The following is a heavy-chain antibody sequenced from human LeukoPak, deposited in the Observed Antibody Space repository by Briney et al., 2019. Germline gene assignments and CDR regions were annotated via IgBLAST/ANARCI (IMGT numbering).Heavy chain of an antibody. D-gene: IGHD3-10*01. CDR1: GGSISSGGYY. Sequence: SQTLSLTCTVSGGSISSGGYYWSWIRQHPGKGLEWIGYIYYSGSTYYNPSLKSRVTISVDTSKNQFSLKLSSVTAADTAVYYCARAGRYYYGSGSYNPSGYYYGMDVWGQGTTVTVSS. V-gene: IGHV4-31*03. CDR3: ARAGRYYYGSGSYNPSGYYYGMDV. CDR2: IYYSGST. J-gene: IGHJ6*02.